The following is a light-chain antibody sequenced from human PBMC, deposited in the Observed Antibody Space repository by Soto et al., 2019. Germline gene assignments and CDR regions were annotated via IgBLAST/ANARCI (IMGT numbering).Light chain of an antibody. CDR2: EVS. J-gene: IGLJ1*01. Sequence: QSALTQPASVSGSPGQSITISCTGTSSDVGGYNYVSWHQQHPGKAPKLMIYEVSDRPSGVSNRFSGSKSGNTASLTISGLQAEDEADYYCSSYTSTTTPYVFGTGTKVTAL. CDR3: SSYTSTTTPYV. CDR1: SSDVGGYNY. V-gene: IGLV2-14*01.